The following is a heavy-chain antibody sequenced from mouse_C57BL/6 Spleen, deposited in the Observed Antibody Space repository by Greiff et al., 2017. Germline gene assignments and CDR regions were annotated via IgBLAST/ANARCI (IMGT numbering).Heavy chain of an antibody. CDR3: TRDGDYYGSSLYYFDY. D-gene: IGHD1-1*01. V-gene: IGHV5-9-1*02. CDR2: ISSGGDYI. CDR1: GFTFSSYA. J-gene: IGHJ2*01. Sequence: EVQGVESGEGLVKPGGSLKLSCAASGFTFSSYAMSWVRQTPEKRLEWVAYISSGGDYIYYADTVKGRFTISRDNARNTLYLQMSSLKSEDTAMYYCTRDGDYYGSSLYYFDYWGQGTTLTVSS.